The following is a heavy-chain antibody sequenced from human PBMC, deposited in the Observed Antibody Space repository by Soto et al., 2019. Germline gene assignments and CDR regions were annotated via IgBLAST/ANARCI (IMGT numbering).Heavy chain of an antibody. CDR3: AKEALLLSMIVVVITTFDY. CDR1: GFTFSSYA. J-gene: IGHJ4*02. Sequence: GGSLRLSCAASGFTFSSYAMSWVRQAPGKGLEWVSAISGSGGSTYYADSVKGRFTISRDNSKNTLYLQMNSLRAEDTAVYYCAKEALLLSMIVVVITTFDYWGQGTLVTVSS. V-gene: IGHV3-23*01. CDR2: ISGSGGST. D-gene: IGHD3-22*01.